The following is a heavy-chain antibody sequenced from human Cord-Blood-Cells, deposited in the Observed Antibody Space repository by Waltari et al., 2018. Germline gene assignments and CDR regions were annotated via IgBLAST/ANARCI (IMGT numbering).Heavy chain of an antibody. CDR3: AGVPGGGSSWYYYYYGMDV. V-gene: IGHV1-18*01. CDR2: ISAYNGNT. J-gene: IGHJ6*02. Sequence: QVQLVQSGAEVKKPGASVKVSCKASGYTFTSYGISWVRQAPGQGLGWMGWISAYNGNTNYAQKLQGIVTMTTDTSTSTAYIELRSLRSDDTAVYYCAGVPGGGSSWYYYYYGMDVWGQGTTVTVSS. D-gene: IGHD6-13*01. CDR1: GYTFTSYG.